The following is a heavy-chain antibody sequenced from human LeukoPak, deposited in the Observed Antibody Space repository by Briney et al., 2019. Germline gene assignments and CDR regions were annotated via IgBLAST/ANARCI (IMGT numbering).Heavy chain of an antibody. CDR3: ARDMSGWRDFGAFDY. V-gene: IGHV3-23*01. CDR2: ISGSGGST. D-gene: IGHD6-19*01. Sequence: PGGSLRLSCAASGFTFSSYGMSWVRQAPGKGLEWVSAISGSGGSTYYADSVKGRFTISRDNSKNTLYLQMNSLRAEDTAVYYCARDMSGWRDFGAFDYWGQGTLVTVSS. J-gene: IGHJ4*02. CDR1: GFTFSSYG.